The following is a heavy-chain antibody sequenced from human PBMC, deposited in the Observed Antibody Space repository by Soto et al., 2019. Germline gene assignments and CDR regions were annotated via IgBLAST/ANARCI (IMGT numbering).Heavy chain of an antibody. V-gene: IGHV4-61*01. CDR2: VYYSGST. J-gene: IGHJ6*02. D-gene: IGHD1-26*01. CDR3: ARRRGALRILYYYGMDV. CDR1: GGSVSSTSYY. Sequence: SETLSLTCTVSGGSVSSTSYYWSWIRQPPGKGLEWIGYVYYSGSTNYNPSLKSRVSISVDTSKNQFSLKVSSVTAADAAVYYCARRRGALRILYYYGMDVWGQGTTVTVSS.